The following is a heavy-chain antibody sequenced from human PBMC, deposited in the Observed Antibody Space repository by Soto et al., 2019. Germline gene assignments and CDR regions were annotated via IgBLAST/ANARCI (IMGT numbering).Heavy chain of an antibody. Sequence: PSETLSLTCAGYGGSFSGYYWSWIRRPPGKGLEWIGYIYNSGSTHSNPSLQSRVTISVDTSKNQFSLKLSSVTAADTGIYYCARARITMVREVIKYNMDVWGQGTTVTVSS. CDR1: GGSFSGYY. D-gene: IGHD3-10*01. CDR3: ARARITMVREVIKYNMDV. J-gene: IGHJ6*02. V-gene: IGHV4-59*01. CDR2: IYNSGST.